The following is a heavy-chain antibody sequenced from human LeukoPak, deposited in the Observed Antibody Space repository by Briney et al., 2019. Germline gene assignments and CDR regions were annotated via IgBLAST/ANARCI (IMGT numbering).Heavy chain of an antibody. Sequence: GASVKVSCKASGGTFSSYAISWVRQAPGQGLEWTGRIIPIFGIANYAQKFQGRVTITADKSTSTAYMELSSLRSEDTAVYYCARDDSSGYYVGYWGQGTLVTVSS. D-gene: IGHD3-22*01. J-gene: IGHJ4*02. CDR1: GGTFSSYA. CDR2: IIPIFGIA. CDR3: ARDDSSGYYVGY. V-gene: IGHV1-69*04.